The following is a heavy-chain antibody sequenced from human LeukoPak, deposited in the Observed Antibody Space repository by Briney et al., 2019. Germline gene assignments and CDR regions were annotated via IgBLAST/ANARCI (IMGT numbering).Heavy chain of an antibody. Sequence: GGSLRLSCAASEFTFFTYWMTWVRQAPGKGLEWVSTISGSGGSTYYADSAKGRFTISRDNAKNSLYLQMNSLRAEDTAVYYCAELGITMIGGVWGKGTTVTISS. CDR2: ISGSGGST. CDR1: EFTFFTYW. CDR3: AELGITMIGGV. J-gene: IGHJ6*04. V-gene: IGHV3-23*01. D-gene: IGHD3-10*02.